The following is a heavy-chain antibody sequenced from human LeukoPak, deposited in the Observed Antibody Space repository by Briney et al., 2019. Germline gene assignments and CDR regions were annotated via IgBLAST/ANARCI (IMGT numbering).Heavy chain of an antibody. V-gene: IGHV3-23*01. CDR3: AKRAFGSERHLDY. D-gene: IGHD3-10*01. Sequence: EGSLRLSCAASGFTFNIYAMNWVRQAPGKGLEWVSVISNSGGGTYYADSVKGRFTISRDNSKNTLYLQMNSLRAEDTAVYYCAKRAFGSERHLDYWGQGTLVTVSS. J-gene: IGHJ4*02. CDR2: ISNSGGGT. CDR1: GFTFNIYA.